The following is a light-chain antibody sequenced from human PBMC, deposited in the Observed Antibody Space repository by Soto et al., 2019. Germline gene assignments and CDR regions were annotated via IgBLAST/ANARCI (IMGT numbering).Light chain of an antibody. J-gene: IGKJ4*01. CDR2: GAS. V-gene: IGKV3D-15*01. CDR3: QPYNNWPLT. CDR1: QSVSTN. Sequence: EIVMTQSPATLSVSPGASATLSCRASQSVSTNLAWYQQKPGQVPRVLIYGASSRATGIPDRFSGSGSGTDFTLTINSLQSEDFAVYYCQPYNNWPLTFGGGSKVDIK.